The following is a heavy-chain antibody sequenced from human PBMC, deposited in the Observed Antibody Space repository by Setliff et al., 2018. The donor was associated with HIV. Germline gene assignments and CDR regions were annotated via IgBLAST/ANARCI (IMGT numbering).Heavy chain of an antibody. J-gene: IGHJ4*02. Sequence: PGGSLRLSCAASGFTFSNAWLSWARQAPGKGLEWVGRIKSKTDGGTTDYAAPVKGRFTISRDDSKNTLYLQMNSLKTEDTAVYYCTTDLGGSYHGWNYWGQGTLVTVSS. D-gene: IGHD1-26*01. V-gene: IGHV3-15*01. CDR2: IKSKTDGGTT. CDR3: TTDLGGSYHGWNY. CDR1: GFTFSNAW.